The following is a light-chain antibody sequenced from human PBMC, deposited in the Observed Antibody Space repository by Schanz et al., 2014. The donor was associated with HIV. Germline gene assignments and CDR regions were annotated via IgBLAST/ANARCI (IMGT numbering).Light chain of an antibody. CDR2: DVN. V-gene: IGLV2-14*03. J-gene: IGLJ2*01. CDR1: SSDVGGYNY. Sequence: QSVLTQPASVSGSLGQSVTISCTGTSSDVGGYNYASWYQHHPGKAPKLMIYDVNNRPSGISDRFSASKSGNTASLTISGLQAEDEADYYCCSFTSSNTLLFGGGTKLTVL. CDR3: CSFTSSNTLL.